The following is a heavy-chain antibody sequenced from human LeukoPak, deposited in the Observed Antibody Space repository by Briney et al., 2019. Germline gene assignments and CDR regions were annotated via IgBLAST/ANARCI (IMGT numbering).Heavy chain of an antibody. D-gene: IGHD3-22*01. CDR1: GGSISNYY. V-gene: IGHV4-59*01. CDR3: ARGVSYYYDRSGSYYFDY. J-gene: IGHJ4*02. CDR2: IYYSGST. Sequence: KASETLSLTCTVSGGSISNYYWSWIRQPPGKGLEWIGYIYYSGSTNYNPSLKSRVTISLDTSKKQFSLKLSPVTAADTAVYFCARGVSYYYDRSGSYYFDYWGQGTLVTVSS.